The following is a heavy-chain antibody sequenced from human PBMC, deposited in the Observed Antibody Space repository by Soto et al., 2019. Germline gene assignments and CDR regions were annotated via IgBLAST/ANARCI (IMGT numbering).Heavy chain of an antibody. V-gene: IGHV5-51*01. J-gene: IGHJ6*02. CDR2: IYPGDSDT. CDR1: GYSFTSYW. Sequence: PGESLKISCKGSGYSFTSYWIGWVRQMPGKGLEWMGIIYPGDSDTRYSPSFEGQVTISADKSITTAYLQMNSLRAEDTAVYYCASRHYGMDVWGQGTTVTVSS. CDR3: ASRHYGMDV.